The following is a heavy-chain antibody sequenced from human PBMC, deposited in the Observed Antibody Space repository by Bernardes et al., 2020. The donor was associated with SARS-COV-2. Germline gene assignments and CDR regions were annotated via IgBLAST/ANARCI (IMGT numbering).Heavy chain of an antibody. D-gene: IGHD3-10*01. J-gene: IGHJ4*02. CDR3: AKLSPSVLQRPYYFDY. CDR2: ISGSGGST. V-gene: IGHV3-23*01. Sequence: GGSLRLSCAASGFTFSSYAMSWVRQAPGKGLEWVSAISGSGGSTYYADSVKGRFTISRDNSKNTLYLQMNSLRAEDTAVYYCAKLSPSVLQRPYYFDYWGQGTLVTVSS. CDR1: GFTFSSYA.